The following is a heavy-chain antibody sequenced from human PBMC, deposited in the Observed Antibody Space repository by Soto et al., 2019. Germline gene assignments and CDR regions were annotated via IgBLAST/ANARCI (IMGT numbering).Heavy chain of an antibody. J-gene: IGHJ6*02. V-gene: IGHV3-30-3*01. D-gene: IGHD3-3*01. CDR2: ISYDGSNK. CDR1: GFTFSSYA. CDR3: ARGVVLRFLHGMDV. Sequence: QVQLVESGGGVVQPGRSLRLSCAASGFTFSSYAMHWVRQAPGKGLEWVAVISYDGSNKYYADSVKGRFTISRDNSKNTLYLQMNSLRAEDTAVYYCARGVVLRFLHGMDVWGQGTTVTVSS.